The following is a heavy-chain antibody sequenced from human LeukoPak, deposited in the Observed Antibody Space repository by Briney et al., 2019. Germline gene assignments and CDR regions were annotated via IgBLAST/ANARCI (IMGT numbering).Heavy chain of an antibody. Sequence: PGGSLTLSCAASGFTFTTYELNWVRQAPGKGLGWVSYISSSGTTIYYADSVKGRFTISRDNAKNSLLLQMSSLRAEDTAVYYCARRYCSITSCLLDYCGQGTLVTVSS. J-gene: IGHJ4*02. CDR1: GFTFTTYE. D-gene: IGHD2-2*01. CDR3: ARRYCSITSCLLDY. CDR2: ISSSGTTI. V-gene: IGHV3-48*03.